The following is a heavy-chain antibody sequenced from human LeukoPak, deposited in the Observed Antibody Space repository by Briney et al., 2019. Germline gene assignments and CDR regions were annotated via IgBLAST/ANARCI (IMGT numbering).Heavy chain of an antibody. CDR3: ARAEGYSSGWGGTFDY. Sequence: PSETLSLTCTVSGGSISSYYWSWVRQPPGKGLEWIGYIYYSGSTNYNPSLKSRVTISVDTSKNQFSLQLSSETAADTAVYYCARAEGYSSGWGGTFDYWGQGTLVTVSS. CDR2: IYYSGST. V-gene: IGHV4-59*01. J-gene: IGHJ4*02. D-gene: IGHD6-19*01. CDR1: GGSISSYY.